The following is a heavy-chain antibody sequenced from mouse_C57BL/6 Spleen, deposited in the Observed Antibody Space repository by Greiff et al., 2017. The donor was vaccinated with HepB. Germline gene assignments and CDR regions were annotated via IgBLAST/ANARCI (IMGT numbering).Heavy chain of an antibody. CDR3: ARGYYGSIHFDY. J-gene: IGHJ2*01. V-gene: IGHV1-59*01. CDR2: IDPSDSYT. CDR1: GYTFTSYW. D-gene: IGHD1-1*01. Sequence: QVQLQQPGAELVRPGTSVKLSCKASGYTFTSYWMHWVKQRPGQGLEWIGVIDPSDSYTNYNQKFKGKATLTVDTSSSTAYMQLSSLTSEDSAVYYCARGYYGSIHFDYWGQGTTLTVSS.